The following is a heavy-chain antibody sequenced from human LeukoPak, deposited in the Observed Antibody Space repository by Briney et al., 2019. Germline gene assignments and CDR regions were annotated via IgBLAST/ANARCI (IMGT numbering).Heavy chain of an antibody. V-gene: IGHV4-59*08. J-gene: IGHJ3*02. CDR3: ARAYSSHAFDI. D-gene: IGHD6-13*01. CDR2: IYYSGST. Sequence: SETLSLTCTVSGGSISSYYWSWIRQPPGKGLEWIGYIYYSGSTNYNPSLKSRVAISVDTSKNQFSLKLSSVTAADTAVYYCARAYSSHAFDIWGQGTMVIVSS. CDR1: GGSISSYY.